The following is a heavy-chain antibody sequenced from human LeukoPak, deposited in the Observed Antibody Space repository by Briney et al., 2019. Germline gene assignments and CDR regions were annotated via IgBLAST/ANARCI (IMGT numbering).Heavy chain of an antibody. CDR2: IYNDGRT. V-gene: IGHV3-53*01. D-gene: IGHD3-22*01. J-gene: IGHJ3*02. CDR1: GFTFSNYG. Sequence: GGSLRLSCAASGFTFSNYGMLWVRQAPGKGLEWVSLIYNDGRTYYADSVKGRCTISRDNLKSVLYLQMNSLKVEDTALYYCARGLFLSGYLDAFDIWGQGTVVTVSS. CDR3: ARGLFLSGYLDAFDI.